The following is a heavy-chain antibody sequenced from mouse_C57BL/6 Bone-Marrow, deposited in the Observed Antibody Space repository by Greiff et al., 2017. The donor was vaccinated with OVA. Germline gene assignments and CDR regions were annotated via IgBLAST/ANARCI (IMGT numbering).Heavy chain of an antibody. D-gene: IGHD3-3*01. Sequence: VQLQQSGAELVRPGASVKLSCKASGYTFTDYYINWVKQRPGQGLEWIARIYPGSGNTYYNEKFKGKATLTAEKSSSTAYMQLSSLTSEDSAVYFCARGRDSAYGGQGTLVTVSA. J-gene: IGHJ3*01. V-gene: IGHV1-76*01. CDR2: IYPGSGNT. CDR1: GYTFTDYY. CDR3: ARGRDSAY.